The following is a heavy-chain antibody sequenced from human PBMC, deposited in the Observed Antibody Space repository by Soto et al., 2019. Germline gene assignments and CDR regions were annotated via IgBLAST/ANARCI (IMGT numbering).Heavy chain of an antibody. D-gene: IGHD5-12*01. V-gene: IGHV4-39*01. Sequence: PXATLYITGIVSGGSNSSSSYYWGWIRQPPGKGLEWIGSIYYSGSTYYNPSLKSRITISVDTSKNQCSLKLSSVTAADTAVYDCAGAGRKRWLQLSCGQGTLVTVAS. J-gene: IGHJ4*02. CDR3: AGAGRKRWLQLS. CDR2: IYYSGST. CDR1: GGSNSSSSYY.